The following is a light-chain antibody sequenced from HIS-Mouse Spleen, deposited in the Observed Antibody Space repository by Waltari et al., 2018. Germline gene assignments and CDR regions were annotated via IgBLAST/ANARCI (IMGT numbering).Light chain of an antibody. CDR3: YSTDSSGNHRV. CDR1: AXPXKY. CDR2: EDS. V-gene: IGLV3-10*01. J-gene: IGLJ2*01. Sequence: YELTXXPSXXGSXXQTARIXXSGDAXPXKYAXXYQKKPGQAPVLVSYEDSKRPSGIPEXFSGSSSGTMATLTISGAQVEDEADYYCYSTDSSGNHRVXGGGTKLTVL.